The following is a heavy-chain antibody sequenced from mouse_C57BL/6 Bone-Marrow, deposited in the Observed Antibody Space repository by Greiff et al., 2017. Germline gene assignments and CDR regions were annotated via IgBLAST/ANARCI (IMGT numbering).Heavy chain of an antibody. D-gene: IGHD4-1*01. V-gene: IGHV1-80*01. Sequence: VQLQESGAELVNPGASVKISCKVSGYAFSTYWMNWVKQRPGKGLEWIGQIYPGDGDTNYNGKFKGKDTLTADKSSSTASMQLSSLTSEDSAVYFCARDWDYFDYWGQGTTLTVSS. CDR2: IYPGDGDT. CDR1: GYAFSTYW. CDR3: ARDWDYFDY. J-gene: IGHJ2*01.